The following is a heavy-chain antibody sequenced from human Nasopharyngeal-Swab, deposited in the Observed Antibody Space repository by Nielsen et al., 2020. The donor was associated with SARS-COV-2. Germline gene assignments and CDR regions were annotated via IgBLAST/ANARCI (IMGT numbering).Heavy chain of an antibody. CDR3: ARSDLLPAIFVGIRNAFDI. Sequence: WVRQAPGQRLEWMGIINPSGGSTSYAQKFQGRVTMTRDTSTSTVYMELSSLRSEDTAVYYCARSDLLPAIFVGIRNAFDIWGQGTMDTVSS. V-gene: IGHV1-46*01. CDR2: INPSGGST. D-gene: IGHD2-2*02. J-gene: IGHJ3*02.